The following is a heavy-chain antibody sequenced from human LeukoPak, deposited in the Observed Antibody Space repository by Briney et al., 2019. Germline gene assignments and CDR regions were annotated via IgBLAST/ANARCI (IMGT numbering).Heavy chain of an antibody. CDR3: AKDLDVLRFDP. J-gene: IGHJ5*02. CDR2: ISGSGGST. Sequence: GGSLRLSCAASGFTFSSYAMSWVRQAPGKGLEWVSAISGSGGSTYYADSVKGQFTISRDNSKNTLYLQMNSLRAENTAVYYCAKDLDVLRFDPWGQGTLVTVSP. CDR1: GFTFSSYA. D-gene: IGHD1-1*01. V-gene: IGHV3-23*01.